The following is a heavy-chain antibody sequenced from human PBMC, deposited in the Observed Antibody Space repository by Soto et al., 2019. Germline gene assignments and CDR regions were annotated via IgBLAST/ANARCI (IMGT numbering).Heavy chain of an antibody. V-gene: IGHV5-51*01. Sequence: GESLKISCKGSGYSFTSYWIGWVRQMPGKGLEWMGIIYPGDSDTRYSPSFQGQVTISADKSISTAYLQWSSLKASDTAIYYCATTYYDFWSGTHYHYGMDVWGQGTTVTVSS. CDR2: IYPGDSDT. J-gene: IGHJ6*02. CDR3: ATTYYDFWSGTHYHYGMDV. D-gene: IGHD3-3*01. CDR1: GYSFTSYW.